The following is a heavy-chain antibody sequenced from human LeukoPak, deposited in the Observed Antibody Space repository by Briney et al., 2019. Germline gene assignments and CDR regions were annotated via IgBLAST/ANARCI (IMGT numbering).Heavy chain of an antibody. CDR1: GFTFRSYE. D-gene: IGHD1-26*01. CDR2: INKDGSAT. V-gene: IGHV3-43*02. CDR3: ATWAFYHSLDV. J-gene: IGHJ6*02. Sequence: PGGSLRLSCADSGFTFRSYEMNWVRQAPGKGLGWVSLINKDGSATYYADSVKGRFTISRDNSKNSLYLQMNSLRSEDTALYYCATWAFYHSLDVWGQGTTVTVSS.